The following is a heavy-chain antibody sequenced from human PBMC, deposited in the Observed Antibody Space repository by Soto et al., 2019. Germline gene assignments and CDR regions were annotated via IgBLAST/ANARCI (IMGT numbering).Heavy chain of an antibody. Sequence: SETLSLTCAVSGDSISSGYYWAWIRQPPGKGLEWVASIYHSGTTYYNPSLTSRVTISVDTSKNQFSLKLSSVTAADSAVYYCARHDDYDSSGYYVFQHWGQGTLVTVSS. CDR1: GDSISSGYY. CDR2: IYHSGTT. D-gene: IGHD3-22*01. V-gene: IGHV4-38-2*01. CDR3: ARHDDYDSSGYYVFQH. J-gene: IGHJ1*01.